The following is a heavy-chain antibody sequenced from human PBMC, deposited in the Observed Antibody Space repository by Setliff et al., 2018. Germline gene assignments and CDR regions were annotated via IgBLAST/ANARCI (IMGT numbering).Heavy chain of an antibody. V-gene: IGHV4-38-2*01. CDR1: GYPISSGYY. Sequence: SETLSLTCAVSGYPISSGYYWGWIRQPPGKGLEWIGEINHSGSTNYNPSLKSRVTISVDTSKNQFSLKLSSVTAADTALYYCTVYNTGSSKDHYWGQGTPVTVSS. D-gene: IGHD2-8*02. CDR2: INHSGST. J-gene: IGHJ4*02. CDR3: TVYNTGSSKDHY.